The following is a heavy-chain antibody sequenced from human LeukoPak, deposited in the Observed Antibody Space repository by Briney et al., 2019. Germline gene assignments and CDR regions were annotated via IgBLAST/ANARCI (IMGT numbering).Heavy chain of an antibody. V-gene: IGHV1-18*04. CDR2: IRAYNGNT. CDR1: GYTFTSYG. D-gene: IGHD5-12*01. CDR3: ARAGYSGYDPFDY. J-gene: IGHJ4*02. Sequence: GAPVKVSCKASGYTFTSYGISWVRQATGQGLKWMGWIRAYNGNTNYAQKLQGRVTMPTETSTSTAYMELRSLRSDDTAVYYCARAGYSGYDPFDYWGQGTLVTVSS.